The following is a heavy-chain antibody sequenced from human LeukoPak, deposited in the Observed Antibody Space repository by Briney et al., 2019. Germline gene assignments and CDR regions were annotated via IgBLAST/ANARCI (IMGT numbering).Heavy chain of an antibody. J-gene: IGHJ4*02. D-gene: IGHD4-11*01. CDR2: ISGSGGST. V-gene: IGHV3-23*01. Sequence: GGSLRLSCAASGFTFSSYAMSWVRQAPGKGLEWVSAISGSGGSTYYADSVKGRFTISRDNSKNTLYLQMNSLRAEDAAVYYCAKIREVADYIDGFDYWGQGTLVTVSS. CDR3: AKIREVADYIDGFDY. CDR1: GFTFSSYA.